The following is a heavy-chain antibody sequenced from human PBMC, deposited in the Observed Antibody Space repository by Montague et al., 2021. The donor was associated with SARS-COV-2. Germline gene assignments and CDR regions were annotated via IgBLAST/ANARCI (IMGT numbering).Heavy chain of an antibody. Sequence: SETLSLTCTVPSPATVSRNSGADRKSPGQNSSHVRNSYANGGTKNNPSLQSRVTISIDTSENQFSLRLNSVTAADTAVYFCARGWAFDPWGQGRLVTVSS. CDR2: SYANGGT. CDR1: SPATVSRNS. J-gene: IGHJ3*01. V-gene: IGHV4-61*08. CDR3: ARGWAFDP. D-gene: IGHD6-13*01.